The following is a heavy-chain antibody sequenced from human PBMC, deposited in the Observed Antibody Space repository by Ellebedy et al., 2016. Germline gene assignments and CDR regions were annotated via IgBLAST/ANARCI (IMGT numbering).Heavy chain of an antibody. V-gene: IGHV1-69*13. J-gene: IGHJ6*03. CDR1: GAAINRYV. CDR3: AGGAAQKYQVPGRFYNSYLDV. D-gene: IGHD2-2*01. CDR2: IMPIFGTP. Sequence: SVKVSCXASGAAINRYVVNWVRQAPGQGLEWIGGIMPIFGTPNHAQKFQGRVTITADELTTTAYMELSSLRSEDTAVYYCAGGAAQKYQVPGRFYNSYLDVWGNGTTVTASS.